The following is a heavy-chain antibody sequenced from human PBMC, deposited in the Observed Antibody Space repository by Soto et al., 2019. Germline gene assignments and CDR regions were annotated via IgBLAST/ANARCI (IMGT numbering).Heavy chain of an antibody. CDR1: GFTFSSFG. CDR2: ISYDGSNK. J-gene: IGHJ6*02. V-gene: IGHV3-30*03. D-gene: IGHD3-22*01. CDR3: ARVVDYYDPYYYYGMDV. Sequence: GGSLRLSCAASGFTFSSFGMHWVRQAPGKGLEWVAVISYDGSNKFYADSVNGRFTISRDNSKNTLYLQMNSLRAEDTAVYYCARVVDYYDPYYYYGMDVWGQGTTVTVSS.